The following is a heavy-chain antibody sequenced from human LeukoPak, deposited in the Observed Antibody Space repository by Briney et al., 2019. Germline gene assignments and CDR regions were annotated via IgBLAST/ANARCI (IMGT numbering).Heavy chain of an antibody. CDR2: IYTSGST. D-gene: IGHD5-12*01. J-gene: IGHJ4*02. CDR1: GGSISSGSYY. Sequence: SQTLSLTCTVSGGSISSGSYYWSWIRQPAGKGLEWIGRIYTSGSTNYNPSLKSRVTISVDTSKNQFSLKLSSVTAADTAVYYCARSGGSYSGYVWTYWGQGTLVTVSS. CDR3: ARSGGSYSGYVWTY. V-gene: IGHV4-61*02.